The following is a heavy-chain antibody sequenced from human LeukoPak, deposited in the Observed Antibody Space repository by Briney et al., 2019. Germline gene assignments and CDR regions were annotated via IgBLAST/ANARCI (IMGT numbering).Heavy chain of an antibody. Sequence: SETLSLTCTVSGGSISSYYWSWIRQPPGKGLEWIGYIYYSGSTNYNPSLKSRVTISVDTSKNQFSLKLSSVTAADTAVYYCARAGRVVVLAAMEGIAAAGPNDYWGQGTLVTVSS. CDR2: IYYSGST. CDR3: ARAGRVVVLAAMEGIAAAGPNDY. V-gene: IGHV4-59*08. D-gene: IGHD2-2*01. CDR1: GGSISSYY. J-gene: IGHJ4*02.